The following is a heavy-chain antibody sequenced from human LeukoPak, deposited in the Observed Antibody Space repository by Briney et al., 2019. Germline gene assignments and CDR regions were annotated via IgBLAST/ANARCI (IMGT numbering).Heavy chain of an antibody. J-gene: IGHJ4*02. Sequence: SETLSLTCTVSGGSISSCNYYWVWLRQPPGQGLEWIVSIRDSGSTYYNPSLRIRVTISVDTTKNPLSLRCAPGAATAVAEYACATQDCSAACSHFDYWGQGTLVTVSS. CDR1: GGSISSCNYY. V-gene: IGHV4-39*01. CDR2: IRDSGST. CDR3: ATQDCSAACSHFDY. D-gene: IGHD2-21*02.